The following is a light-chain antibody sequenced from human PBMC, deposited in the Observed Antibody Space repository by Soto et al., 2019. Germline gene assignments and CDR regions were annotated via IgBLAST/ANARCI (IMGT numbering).Light chain of an antibody. CDR3: QQYNIPPFT. CDR1: QSLRSW. Sequence: IQLTQSPATLSASVGDRVTITFRASQSLRSWLACSHQQPGKAPKLLIYKASSFESWVQSRYSGRGSGTEFTLTISSLKPDHLATYYSQQYNIPPFTFGPGNQVDI. CDR2: KAS. V-gene: IGKV1-5*03. J-gene: IGKJ3*01.